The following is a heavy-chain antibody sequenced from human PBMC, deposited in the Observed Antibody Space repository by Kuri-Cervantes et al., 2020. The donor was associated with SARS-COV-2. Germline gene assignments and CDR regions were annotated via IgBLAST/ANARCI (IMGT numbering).Heavy chain of an antibody. V-gene: IGHV3-30*01. Sequence: GALRLSCAASGFTFSSYAMHWVRQAPGKGLEWVAVISYDGSNKYYADSVKGRFTISRDNSKNTLYLQMNSLGAEDTAVYYCARDPMDYGDYSSPTGLFYYYYGMDVWGQGTTVTVSS. CDR3: ARDPMDYGDYSSPTGLFYYYYGMDV. J-gene: IGHJ6*02. D-gene: IGHD4-17*01. CDR1: GFTFSSYA. CDR2: ISYDGSNK.